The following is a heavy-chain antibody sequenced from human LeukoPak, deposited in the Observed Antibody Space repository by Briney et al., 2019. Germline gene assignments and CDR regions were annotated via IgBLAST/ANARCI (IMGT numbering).Heavy chain of an antibody. V-gene: IGHV1-69*05. Sequence: SVKVSCKASGGNFISYAVSWVRQAPGQGLEWMGGIIPIFGTANYAQKFQGRVTITTDESTSTAYMELSSLRSEDTAVYYCAREGRRGSAVAGIRFDYWGQGTLVTVSS. CDR1: GGNFISYA. CDR2: IIPIFGTA. CDR3: AREGRRGSAVAGIRFDY. D-gene: IGHD6-19*01. J-gene: IGHJ4*02.